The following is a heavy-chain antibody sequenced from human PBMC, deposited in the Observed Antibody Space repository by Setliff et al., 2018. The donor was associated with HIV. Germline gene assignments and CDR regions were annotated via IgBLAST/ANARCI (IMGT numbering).Heavy chain of an antibody. D-gene: IGHD6-13*01. J-gene: IGHJ4*02. CDR1: GGSFSGYY. Sequence: LSETLSLTCAVYGGSFSGYYWSWIRQPPGKGLEWIGEINHSGSTNYNPSLKSRVTILVDTSKNQFSLKLSSVTAADTAVYYCARAIPLVPFDYWGQGTLVTVSS. CDR3: ARAIPLVPFDY. V-gene: IGHV4-34*01. CDR2: INHSGST.